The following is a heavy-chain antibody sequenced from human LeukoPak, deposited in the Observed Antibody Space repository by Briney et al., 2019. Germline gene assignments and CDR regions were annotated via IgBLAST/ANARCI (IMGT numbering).Heavy chain of an antibody. CDR3: AKDRGSYLFDY. D-gene: IGHD1-26*01. V-gene: IGHV3-30*18. Sequence: GGSLRLSYAASGFTFSSYGMHWVRQAPGKGLEWVAVISYDGSNKYYADSVKGRFTISRDNSKNTLYLQMNSLRAEDTAVYYCAKDRGSYLFDYWGQGTLVTVSS. CDR2: ISYDGSNK. CDR1: GFTFSSYG. J-gene: IGHJ4*02.